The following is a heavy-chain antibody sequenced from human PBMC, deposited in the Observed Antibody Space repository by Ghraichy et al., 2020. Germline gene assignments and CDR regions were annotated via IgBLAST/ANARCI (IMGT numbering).Heavy chain of an antibody. Sequence: GGSLRLSCVASGFTFTNYAMSWVRQNPGKGLEWVSSIKFDATGTFYADSVKGRFTISRDNAKNTLYVQMNSLTVEDTAVYYCAKSGRSDAGYNWFDPWGQGTLVTVSS. V-gene: IGHV3-23*01. CDR2: IKFDATGT. CDR3: AKSGRSDAGYNWFDP. D-gene: IGHD5-12*01. J-gene: IGHJ5*02. CDR1: GFTFTNYA.